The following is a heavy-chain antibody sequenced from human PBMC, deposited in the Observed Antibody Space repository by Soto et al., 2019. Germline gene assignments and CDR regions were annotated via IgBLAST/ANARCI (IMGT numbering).Heavy chain of an antibody. CDR2: IYYSGST. CDR1: GHSLSSGGYC. CDR3: ARVYSGYDVEVYFDY. V-gene: IGHV4-31*03. D-gene: IGHD5-12*01. Sequence: SETLSLTYSVSGHSLSSGGYCWSRIRQHPGKGLEWIGYIYYSGSTYYNPSLKSRVTISVDTSKNQFSLKLSSVTAADTAVYYCARVYSGYDVEVYFDYWGQRTLVTVPS. J-gene: IGHJ4*02.